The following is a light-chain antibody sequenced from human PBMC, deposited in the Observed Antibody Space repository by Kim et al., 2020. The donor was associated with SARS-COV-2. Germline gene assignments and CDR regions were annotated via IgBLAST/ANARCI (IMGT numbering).Light chain of an antibody. CDR3: HQYYVAPWT. J-gene: IGKJ1*01. Sequence: DIVMTQSPDSLAVSLGERATINCKSSQSVFYSSNNKNYLVWYQQKPGQPTKLLIYWASTRGSGVPDRFSGSGSGTDFTLTISSLQAEDVAVYYCHQYYVAPWTFGQGTKVDIK. V-gene: IGKV4-1*01. CDR1: QSVFYSSNNKNY. CDR2: WAS.